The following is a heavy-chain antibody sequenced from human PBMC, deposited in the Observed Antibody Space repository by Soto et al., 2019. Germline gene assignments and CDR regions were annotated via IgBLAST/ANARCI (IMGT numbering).Heavy chain of an antibody. CDR1: GFTFSSYA. D-gene: IGHD4-17*01. Sequence: GGSLRLSCAASGFTFSSYAMSWVRQAPGKGLEWVSAISGSGGSTYYADSVKGRFTISRDNSKNTLYLQMNSLRAEDTAVYYCAKSESTVTTVRRYFDLWGRGTLVTVSS. CDR2: ISGSGGST. V-gene: IGHV3-23*01. CDR3: AKSESTVTTVRRYFDL. J-gene: IGHJ2*01.